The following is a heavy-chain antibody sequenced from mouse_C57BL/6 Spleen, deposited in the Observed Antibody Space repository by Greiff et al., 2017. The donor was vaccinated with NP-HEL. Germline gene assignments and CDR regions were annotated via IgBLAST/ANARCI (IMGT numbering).Heavy chain of an antibody. Sequence: VQRVESGAELVRPGTSVKMSCKASGYTFTNYWIGWAKQRPGHGLEWIGDIYPGGGYTNYNEKFKGKATLTADKSSSTAYMQFSSLTSEDSAIYYCARYYYGSSYGYFDVWGTGTTVTVSS. J-gene: IGHJ1*03. CDR2: IYPGGGYT. D-gene: IGHD1-1*01. V-gene: IGHV1-63*01. CDR1: GYTFTNYW. CDR3: ARYYYGSSYGYFDV.